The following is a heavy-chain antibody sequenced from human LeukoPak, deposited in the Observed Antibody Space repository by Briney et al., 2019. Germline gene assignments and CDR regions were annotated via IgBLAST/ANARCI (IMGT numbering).Heavy chain of an antibody. CDR2: ISVSGGST. D-gene: IGHD3-10*01. J-gene: IGHJ3*02. CDR3: SISNYYSSERDAFDI. Sequence: GGSRRLPCAASEFTLPTSALSWVRQAPGKAREGGSAISVSGGSTYYADSVKGRFTISRDNSKNTLYLQTNSLRAEDTAVYYCSISNYYSSERDAFDIWGQGTMVTVSS. V-gene: IGHV3-23*01. CDR1: EFTLPTSA.